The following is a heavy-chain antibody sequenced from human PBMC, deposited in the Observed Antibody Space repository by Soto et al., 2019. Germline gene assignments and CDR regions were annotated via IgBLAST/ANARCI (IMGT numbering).Heavy chain of an antibody. CDR3: ARTSYLKESWFDP. V-gene: IGHV4-34*01. CDR2: INHSGST. CDR1: GGSFSGYY. Sequence: ASETLSLTCAVYGGSFSGYYWSWIRQPPGKGLEWIGEINHSGSTNYNPSLKSRVTIPVDTSKNQFSLKLSSVTAADTAVYYCARTSYLKESWFDPWGQGTLVTVSS. D-gene: IGHD3-16*02. J-gene: IGHJ5*02.